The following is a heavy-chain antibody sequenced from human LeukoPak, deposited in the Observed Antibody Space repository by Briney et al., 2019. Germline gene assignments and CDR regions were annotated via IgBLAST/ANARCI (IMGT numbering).Heavy chain of an antibody. CDR2: ISGSGGSK. CDR1: GVTFSTYA. CDR3: AKNPSSGYYLYYFDY. J-gene: IGHJ4*02. D-gene: IGHD3-22*01. Sequence: GSLRLSCAASGVTFSTYAMSWVRQAPGKGLEGVTGISGSGGSKNYADSVKGRFTISRDNSKNTLHLQMNSLRAEDTAVYYCAKNPSSGYYLYYFDYWGQGTLVTVSS. V-gene: IGHV3-23*01.